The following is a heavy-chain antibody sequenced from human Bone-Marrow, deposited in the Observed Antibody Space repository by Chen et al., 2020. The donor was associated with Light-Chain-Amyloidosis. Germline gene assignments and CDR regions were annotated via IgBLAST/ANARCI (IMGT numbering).Heavy chain of an antibody. D-gene: IGHD3-10*01. CDR3: VKEGVVVRGVIWSHFDY. V-gene: IGHV3-30*04. CDR2: ISSDGNNK. J-gene: IGHJ4*02. Sequence: VQLVESGGGLAQPGRSLRLSCAASGFIFSKYAIHWVRQAPGKGLEWVAVISSDGNNKYYEVSVRGRFTISRDNSKNTVSLQMNSLTTEDTAVYYCVKEGVVVRGVIWSHFDYWGQGTQVTVSS. CDR1: GFIFSKYA.